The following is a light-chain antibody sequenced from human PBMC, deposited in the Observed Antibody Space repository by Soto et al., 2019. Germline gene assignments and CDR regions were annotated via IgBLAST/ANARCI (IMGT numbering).Light chain of an antibody. J-gene: IGKJ1*01. CDR2: GAS. Sequence: EIVLTQSPCTLSLSPWERSTLSCRASQSVSSSYLAWYQQKPGQAPRLLIYGASSRATGIPDRFSGSGSGTDFTLTISSLQAEDVAVYYCQQYYRTPWTFGQGTKVDIK. CDR1: QSVSSSY. CDR3: QQYYRTPWT. V-gene: IGKV3-20*01.